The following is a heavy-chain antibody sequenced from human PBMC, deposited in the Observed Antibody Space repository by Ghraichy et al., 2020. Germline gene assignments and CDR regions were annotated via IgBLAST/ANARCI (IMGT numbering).Heavy chain of an antibody. CDR3: AKSGVTTYYYYYGMDV. Sequence: GALRLSCAASGFTFSSYGMHWVRQAPGKGLEWVAVISYDGSNKYYADSVKGRFTISRDNSKNTLYLQMNSLRAEDTAVYYCAKSGVTTYYYYYGMDVWGQGTTVTVSS. D-gene: IGHD4-17*01. J-gene: IGHJ6*02. CDR2: ISYDGSNK. CDR1: GFTFSSYG. V-gene: IGHV3-30*18.